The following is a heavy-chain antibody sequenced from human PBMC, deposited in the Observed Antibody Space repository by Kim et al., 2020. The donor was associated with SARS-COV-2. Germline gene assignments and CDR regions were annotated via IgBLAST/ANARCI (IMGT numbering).Heavy chain of an antibody. J-gene: IGHJ4*02. D-gene: IGHD6-6*01. Sequence: SVKGRFTISRDNSKNTLYLQMNSLRAEDTAVYYCAKDGTSYSSSPDFDYWGQGTLVTVSS. V-gene: IGHV3-30*02. CDR3: AKDGTSYSSSPDFDY.